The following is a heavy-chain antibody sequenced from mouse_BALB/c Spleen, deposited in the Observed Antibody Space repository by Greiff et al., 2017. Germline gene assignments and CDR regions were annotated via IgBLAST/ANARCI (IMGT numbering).Heavy chain of an antibody. D-gene: IGHD1-1*01. V-gene: IGHV7-3*02. CDR1: GFTFTDYY. J-gene: IGHJ3*01. CDR3: ARGSSFAWFAY. CDR2: IRNKANGYTT. Sequence: EVKVVESGGGLVQPGGSLRLSCATSGFTFTDYYMSWVRQPPGKALEWLGFIRNKANGYTTEYSASVKGRFTISRDNSQSILYLQMNTLRAEDSATYYCARGSSFAWFAYWGQGTLVTVSA.